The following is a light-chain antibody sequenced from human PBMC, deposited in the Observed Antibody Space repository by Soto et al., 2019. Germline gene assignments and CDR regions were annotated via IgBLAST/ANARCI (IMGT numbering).Light chain of an antibody. CDR2: GAS. J-gene: IGKJ5*01. V-gene: IGKV3-11*01. CDR1: QCFXNY. CDR3: QQYLTAPST. Sequence: DIVLTQSPATLSLSPGERATLSCRASQCFXNYFDWYQQKPGQAPRVLXPGASNGARGSPARLSAWGSATDFTLPISRVDPADFAFYYCQQYLTAPSTFGQGTRLEI.